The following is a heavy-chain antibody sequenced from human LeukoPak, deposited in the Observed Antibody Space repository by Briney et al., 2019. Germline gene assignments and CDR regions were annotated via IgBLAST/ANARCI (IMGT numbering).Heavy chain of an antibody. J-gene: IGHJ4*02. D-gene: IGHD3-3*01. CDR3: TADQYYDFWSGYYGNIKFDY. CDR2: IKSKTDGGTT. CDR1: GFTFSNAW. V-gene: IGHV3-15*01. Sequence: GGSLRLSCAASGFTFSNAWMSWVRQAPGKGLEWIGRIKSKTDGGTTDYAAPVKGRFTISRDDSKNTLYLQMNSLKTEDTAVYYCTADQYYDFWSGYYGNIKFDYWGQGTLGTVSS.